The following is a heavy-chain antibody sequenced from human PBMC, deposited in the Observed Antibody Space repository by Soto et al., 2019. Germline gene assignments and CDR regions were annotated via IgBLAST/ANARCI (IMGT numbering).Heavy chain of an antibody. CDR2: ISSSGGST. D-gene: IGHD3-22*01. V-gene: IGHV3-23*01. CDR3: AKDGGYAYYDSSGYYFAY. CDR1: GFTFSNYA. Sequence: PGGSLRLSCAASGFTFSNYAMSWVRQAPGKGLEWVSAISSSGGSTYYADSVKGRFTISRDNSKNTLYLQMNSLRAEDTAVYYCAKDGGYAYYDSSGYYFAYWGQGTLVTVSS. J-gene: IGHJ4*02.